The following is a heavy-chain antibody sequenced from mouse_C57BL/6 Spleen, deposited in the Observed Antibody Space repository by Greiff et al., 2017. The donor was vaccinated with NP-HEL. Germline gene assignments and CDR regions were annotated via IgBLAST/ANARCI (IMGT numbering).Heavy chain of an antibody. CDR1: GYTFTDYE. Sequence: QVQLQQSGAELVRPGASVTLSCKASGYTFTDYEMHWVKQTPVHGLEWIGAIDPETGGTAYNQKFKGKAILTADKSSSTAYMELRSLTSEDSAVYYCTREDYYYGSTVFAYWGQGTLVTVSA. V-gene: IGHV1-15*01. J-gene: IGHJ3*01. D-gene: IGHD1-1*01. CDR3: TREDYYYGSTVFAY. CDR2: IDPETGGT.